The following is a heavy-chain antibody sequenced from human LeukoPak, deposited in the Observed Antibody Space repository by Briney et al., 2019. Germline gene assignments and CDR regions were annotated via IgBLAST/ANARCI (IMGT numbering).Heavy chain of an antibody. D-gene: IGHD3-16*01. CDR2: IKSSRDGGTT. V-gene: IGHV3-15*01. CDR3: ATQGGAWFDP. J-gene: IGHJ5*02. Sequence: KSGGSLRLSCAASGFSFSNAWMGWVRQAPGKGLEWVGRIKSSRDGGTTEHAAPVKGRFTISRDDSMNTLYLQMNSLKTDDTGVYYCATQGGAWFDPWGQGTLVAVSS. CDR1: GFSFSNAW.